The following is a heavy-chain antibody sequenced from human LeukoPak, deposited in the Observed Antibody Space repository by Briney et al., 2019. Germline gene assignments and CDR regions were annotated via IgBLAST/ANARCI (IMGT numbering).Heavy chain of an antibody. Sequence: PSETLSLTCTVSGGPITSSYWSWIRLPPGKGLEWIGYIYYSGSTNYNPSLKSRVTISVDTSKNQFSLSLSSVTAADTAIYYCARDPRGQGYNSRISDAFDIWGQGTMVTVSS. CDR1: GGPITSSY. J-gene: IGHJ3*02. CDR2: IYYSGST. V-gene: IGHV4-59*01. CDR3: ARDPRGQGYNSRISDAFDI. D-gene: IGHD5-24*01.